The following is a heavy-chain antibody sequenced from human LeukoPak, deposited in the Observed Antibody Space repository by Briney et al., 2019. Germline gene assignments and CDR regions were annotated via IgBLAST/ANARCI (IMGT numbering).Heavy chain of an antibody. V-gene: IGHV3-23*01. D-gene: IGHD6-19*01. Sequence: GGSLRLSCAASGFTFSIYGMSWVRQAPGKGLEWVSGISVSGGLTYYADYVKGRFTTSRDDSTNTVYLRMNSLRAEDTPVYYCAKDMPARGGSGWSRDYMDVWGKGTTVTISS. CDR1: GFTFSIYG. J-gene: IGHJ6*03. CDR2: ISVSGGLT. CDR3: AKDMPARGGSGWSRDYMDV.